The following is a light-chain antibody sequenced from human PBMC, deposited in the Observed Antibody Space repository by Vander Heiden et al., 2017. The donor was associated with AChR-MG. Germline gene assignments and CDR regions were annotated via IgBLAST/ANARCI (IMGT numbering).Light chain of an antibody. V-gene: IGLV4-69*01. CDR1: SGHSSYA. CDR3: QTWGTGIQV. Sequence: QLVLTQSPSASPSLAASVKRTCTLSSGHSSYAIARHQQQPEKGPRYLMKLNSDGSHSKGDGIPDRFSGSSSGAERYLTISSLQSEDEADYYCQTWGTGIQVFGTGTKVTVL. CDR2: LNSDGSH. J-gene: IGLJ1*01.